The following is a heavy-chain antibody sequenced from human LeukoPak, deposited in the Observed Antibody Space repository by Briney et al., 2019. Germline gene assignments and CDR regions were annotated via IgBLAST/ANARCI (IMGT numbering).Heavy chain of an antibody. CDR2: IIPILGIA. D-gene: IGHD2-2*01. Sequence: ASVKVSCKASGGTFSSYAISWVRQAPGQGLEWMGRIIPILGIANYAQKFQGRVTITADKSTSTAYMELRSLRSDDTAVYYCARAGYCSSTSCQNWFDPWGQGTLVTVSS. CDR3: ARAGYCSSTSCQNWFDP. J-gene: IGHJ5*02. CDR1: GGTFSSYA. V-gene: IGHV1-69*04.